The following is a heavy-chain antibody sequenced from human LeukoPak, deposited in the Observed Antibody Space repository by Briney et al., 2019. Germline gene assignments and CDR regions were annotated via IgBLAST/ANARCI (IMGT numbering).Heavy chain of an antibody. Sequence: PGGSLRLSCAASGFTFSNAWMSWVRQAPGKGLEWVGRIKSKTDGGTTDYAAPVKGRFTISRNDSKNPLYLQMNSLKTEDTAVYYCTTGGRGYRFDYWGQGTLVTVSS. CDR1: GFTFSNAW. J-gene: IGHJ4*02. V-gene: IGHV3-15*01. D-gene: IGHD6-13*01. CDR3: TTGGRGYRFDY. CDR2: IKSKTDGGTT.